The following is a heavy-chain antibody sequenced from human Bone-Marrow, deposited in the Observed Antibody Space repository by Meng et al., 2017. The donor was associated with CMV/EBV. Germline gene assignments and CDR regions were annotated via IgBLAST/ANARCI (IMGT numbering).Heavy chain of an antibody. CDR1: GGSISSGGYY. V-gene: IGHV4-31*03. Sequence: QVQLQESGPGRVKPSQTMSLTCTVSGGSISSGGYYWSWIRQHPGKGLEWIGYIYYSGSTYYNPSLKSRVTISVDTSKNQFSLKLSSVTAADTAVYYCARDSSGWAFDYWGQGTLVTFSS. CDR3: ARDSSGWAFDY. D-gene: IGHD6-19*01. CDR2: IYYSGST. J-gene: IGHJ4*02.